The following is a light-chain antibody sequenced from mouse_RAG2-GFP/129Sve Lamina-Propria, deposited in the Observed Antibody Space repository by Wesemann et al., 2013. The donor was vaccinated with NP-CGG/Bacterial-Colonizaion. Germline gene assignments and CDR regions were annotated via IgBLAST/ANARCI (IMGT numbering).Light chain of an antibody. CDR2: SAS. J-gene: IGKJ2*01. Sequence: DIVMTQSQKFMSTTVGDRVSITCKASQNVGTAVAWYQQKPGQSPKLLIYSASNRYTGVPDRFTGSGSATDFTLTISSVQAEDLVDYHCGQSYSYPYTFGGGDQAGNKT. V-gene: IGKV6-13*01. CDR1: QNVGTA. CDR3: GQSYSYPYT.